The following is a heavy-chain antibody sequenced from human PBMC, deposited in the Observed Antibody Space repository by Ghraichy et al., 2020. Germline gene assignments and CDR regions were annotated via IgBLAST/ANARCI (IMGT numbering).Heavy chain of an antibody. CDR2: VIPHLKIP. CDR3: ARSPQNLGD. Sequence: SEKVSCKASGGTFSNSAIHWVRQAPGQGLEWMGRVIPHLKIPHYAQDFQGRVMFTADTSTGTVYLELNSLRSDDTAIYYCARSPQNLGDWGQGTLVTVSS. V-gene: IGHV1-69*04. J-gene: IGHJ4*02. CDR1: GGTFSNSA. D-gene: IGHD3-10*01.